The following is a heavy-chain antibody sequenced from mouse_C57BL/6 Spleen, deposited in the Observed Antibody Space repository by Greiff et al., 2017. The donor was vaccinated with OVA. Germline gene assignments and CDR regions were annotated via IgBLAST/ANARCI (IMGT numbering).Heavy chain of an antibody. CDR2: IYPGDGDT. CDR3: ARRLGPYYFDY. V-gene: IGHV1-82*01. CDR1: GYAFSSSW. Sequence: VQLQESGPELVKPGASVKISCKASGYAFSSSWMNWVKQRPGKGLEWIGRIYPGDGDTNYNGKFKGKATLTADKSSSTAYMQLSSLTSEDSAVYFWARRLGPYYFDYWGQGTTLTVSS. J-gene: IGHJ2*01. D-gene: IGHD4-1*01.